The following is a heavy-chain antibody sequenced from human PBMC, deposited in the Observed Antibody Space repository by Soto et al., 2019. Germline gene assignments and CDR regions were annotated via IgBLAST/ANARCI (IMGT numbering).Heavy chain of an antibody. CDR3: AKLVRTTVTTDY. D-gene: IGHD4-17*01. V-gene: IGHV3-30*18. CDR2: ISYDGSNK. Sequence: AGGSLRLSCAASGFTFSSYGMHWVRQAPGKGLEWVAVISYDGSNKYYADSVKGRFTISRDNSKNTLYLQMNSLRAEDTAVYYCAKLVRTTVTTDYWGQGTLVTVSS. J-gene: IGHJ4*02. CDR1: GFTFSSYG.